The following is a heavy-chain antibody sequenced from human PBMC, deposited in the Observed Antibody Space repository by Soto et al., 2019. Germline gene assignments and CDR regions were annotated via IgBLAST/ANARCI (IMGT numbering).Heavy chain of an antibody. D-gene: IGHD2-2*01. CDR3: AKDVGGHYCTPTSCLYFFHS. CDR2: ISDSGST. J-gene: IGHJ4*02. Sequence: EVQLLESGGGLVQPGGSLRLSCAASGFSFNNYAMNWVRQAPGQGLEWVSTISDSGSTYYADSVKGRFTISRDNSNTTLYLQMKSLRAEDTAVYFCAKDVGGHYCTPTSCLYFFHSWGRGTPVTVSS. CDR1: GFSFNNYA. V-gene: IGHV3-23*01.